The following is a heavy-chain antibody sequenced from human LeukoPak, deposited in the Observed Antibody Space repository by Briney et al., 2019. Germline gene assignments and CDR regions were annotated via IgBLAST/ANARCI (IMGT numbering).Heavy chain of an antibody. D-gene: IGHD3-22*01. J-gene: IGHJ4*02. CDR1: GFSFSGYA. CDR2: IDGTSTRI. V-gene: IGHV3-23*05. CDR3: AKWGRGNYYDSSGYVD. Sequence: PGGSLRLSCAASGFSFSGYAMNWVRQPPGKGLEWVAAIDGTSTRIYYADSVKGWFTISRDNSKNMLSLQMNSLRAEDSAVYYCAKWGRGNYYDSSGYVDWGQGTLVTVSS.